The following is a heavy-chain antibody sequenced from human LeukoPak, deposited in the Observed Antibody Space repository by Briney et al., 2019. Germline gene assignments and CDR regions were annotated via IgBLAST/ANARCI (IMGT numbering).Heavy chain of an antibody. CDR3: VVGGSPGY. D-gene: IGHD2-15*01. Sequence: PGGSLRLSCAASGFTFSNAYMNWVRQAPRKGLVWVSRISTDGYTTDYADFVQGRFTASRDNTKNTWSLEMNSLRAEDTVVYYCVVGGSPGYWGQGTLVTVSS. CDR2: ISTDGYTT. J-gene: IGHJ4*02. CDR1: GFTFSNAY. V-gene: IGHV3-74*01.